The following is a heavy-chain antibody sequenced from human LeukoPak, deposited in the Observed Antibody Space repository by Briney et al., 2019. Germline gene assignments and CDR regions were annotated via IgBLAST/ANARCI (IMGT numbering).Heavy chain of an antibody. CDR1: GYTFTSYD. CDR2: IIPIFGTA. Sequence: PRASVKVSCKASGYTFTSYDMNWVRQATGQGLEWMGGIIPIFGTANYAQKFQGRVTITTDESTSTAYMELSSLRSEDTAVYYCASITMVRGVPLMDVWGKGTTVTVSS. D-gene: IGHD3-10*01. J-gene: IGHJ6*03. CDR3: ASITMVRGVPLMDV. V-gene: IGHV1-69*05.